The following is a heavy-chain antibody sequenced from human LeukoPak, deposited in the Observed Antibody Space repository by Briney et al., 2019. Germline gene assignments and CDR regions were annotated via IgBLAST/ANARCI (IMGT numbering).Heavy chain of an antibody. D-gene: IGHD6-19*01. Sequence: PGGSLRLSCAASGFTFSSYSMNWVRQAPGKGLEWVSSISSSSSYIYYADSVKGRFTISRDNAKNSLYLQMNSLRAEDTAVYYCTTDGSGWYIKEEDYFDYWGQGTLVTVSS. J-gene: IGHJ4*02. CDR2: ISSSSSYI. V-gene: IGHV3-21*01. CDR3: TTDGSGWYIKEEDYFDY. CDR1: GFTFSSYS.